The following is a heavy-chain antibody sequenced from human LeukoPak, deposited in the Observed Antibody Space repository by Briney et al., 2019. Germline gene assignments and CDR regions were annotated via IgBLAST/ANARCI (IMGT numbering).Heavy chain of an antibody. Sequence: PGGSLRLSCAASGFTFSNYWMHWVRQGPGKGLVWVSRINSDGSRTSYADSVKGRFTISRDNSKNTLYLQMNSLRAEDTAVYYCAKDIVVVVASGDYFDYWGQGTLVTVSS. CDR2: INSDGSRT. CDR1: GFTFSNYW. J-gene: IGHJ4*02. D-gene: IGHD2-15*01. V-gene: IGHV3-74*01. CDR3: AKDIVVVVASGDYFDY.